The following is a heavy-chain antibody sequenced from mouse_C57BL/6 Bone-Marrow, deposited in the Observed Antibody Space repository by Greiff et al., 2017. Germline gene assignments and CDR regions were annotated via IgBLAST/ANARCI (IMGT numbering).Heavy chain of an antibody. CDR3: ARTRDYGRFDD. J-gene: IGHJ2*01. CDR2: IWWDDDK. V-gene: IGHV8-8*01. Sequence: QVTLKVSGPGILQPSQTLSLTCSFSGFSLSTFGMGVGWIRQPSGKGLEWMAHIWWDDDKYYNPALKSRLTISKDTSKNQVYLKIGNVETADTATYYCARTRDYGRFDDWGKGTTLTVSS. CDR1: GFSLSTFGMG. D-gene: IGHD1-1*01.